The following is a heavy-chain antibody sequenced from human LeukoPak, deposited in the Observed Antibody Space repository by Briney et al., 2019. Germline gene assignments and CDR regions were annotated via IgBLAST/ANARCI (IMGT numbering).Heavy chain of an antibody. J-gene: IGHJ4*02. Sequence: GGSLRLSCAASGFDFSTYAINWVSQAPGKGLEWVSSISTTSTYIFYADSLNGRFTTSRDKTKNSVYLQMNTLRPEDTAVYYCSRDRLGGLDYWSQRTLVTVSS. CDR1: GFDFSTYA. CDR3: SRDRLGGLDY. V-gene: IGHV3-21*01. CDR2: ISTTSTYI. D-gene: IGHD5-12*01.